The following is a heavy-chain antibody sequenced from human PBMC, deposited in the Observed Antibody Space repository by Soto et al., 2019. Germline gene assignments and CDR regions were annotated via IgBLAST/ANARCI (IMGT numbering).Heavy chain of an antibody. CDR3: ARQRTTVATQAYFDH. CDR1: DDSISSSSDY. V-gene: IGHV4-39*01. Sequence: CEPLCLTCIVSDDSISSSSDYWGWLRQPPGKGLEWIGSIYYSGRTYYNPSFKSRVTISIDTSKNQFSLKLSSVTATDTAVYYCARQRTTVATQAYFDHWGQGALVTVSS. J-gene: IGHJ4*02. CDR2: IYYSGRT. D-gene: IGHD2-21*02.